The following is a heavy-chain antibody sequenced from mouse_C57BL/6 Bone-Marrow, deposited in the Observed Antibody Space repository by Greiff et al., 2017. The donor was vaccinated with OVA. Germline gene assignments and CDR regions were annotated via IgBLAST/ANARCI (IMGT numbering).Heavy chain of an antibody. CDR2: ISNGGGST. CDR1: GFTFSDYY. CDR3: ARHKWYFDV. J-gene: IGHJ1*03. V-gene: IGHV5-12*01. Sequence: EVQVVESGGGLVQPGGSLKLSCAASGFTFSDYYMYWVRQTPEKRLEWVAYISNGGGSTYYPDTVKGRFTISRDNAKNTLYLQMSRLKSEDTAMYYCARHKWYFDVWGTGTTVTVSS.